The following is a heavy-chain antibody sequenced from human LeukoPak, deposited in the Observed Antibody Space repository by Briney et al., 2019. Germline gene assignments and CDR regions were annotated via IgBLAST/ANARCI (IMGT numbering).Heavy chain of an antibody. CDR3: AKGGNSGYYWSLDF. CDR2: ISGSGSGT. D-gene: IGHD3-22*01. V-gene: IGHV3-23*01. Sequence: PGGSLRLSCVASGFTFSDYAMNWVRQAPGKGLEWVSGISGSGSGTSYADSVKGRFTISRDNSKNTLYLQMNSLRAEDTAVYYCAKGGNSGYYWSLDFWGQGTLVTVSS. J-gene: IGHJ4*02. CDR1: GFTFSDYA.